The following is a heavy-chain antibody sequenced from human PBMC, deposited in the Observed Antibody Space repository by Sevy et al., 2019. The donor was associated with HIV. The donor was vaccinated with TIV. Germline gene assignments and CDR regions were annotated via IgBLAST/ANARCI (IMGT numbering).Heavy chain of an antibody. CDR2: ISSSGTII. Sequence: GGSLRLSCAVSGLNVSDYFMAWIRQAPGGGPEWVSYISSSGTIIYYRDSVKGRFTISRDNAKNSLYLQMNSLRPEDTAMYYCARDLASGSFYSLYFDYWGQGTLVTVSS. D-gene: IGHD3-10*01. V-gene: IGHV3-11*01. CDR3: ARDLASGSFYSLYFDY. J-gene: IGHJ4*02. CDR1: GLNVSDYF.